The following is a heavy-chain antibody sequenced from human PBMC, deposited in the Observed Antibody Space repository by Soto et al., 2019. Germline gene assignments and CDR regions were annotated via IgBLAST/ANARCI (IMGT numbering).Heavy chain of an antibody. CDR2: IHYSGST. CDR1: GGSISSYY. Sequence: QVQLQESGPGLVKPSETLSLTCTVSGGSISSYYWSWIRQPPGKGLDYIGYIHYSGSTNYNPSRKIRVTIALDTSKNPFSLTLSSVTAADTAGYYGARHGLVLDYWCQGNLVTVAS. J-gene: IGHJ4*02. D-gene: IGHD2-8*02. V-gene: IGHV4-59*08. CDR3: ARHGLVLDY.